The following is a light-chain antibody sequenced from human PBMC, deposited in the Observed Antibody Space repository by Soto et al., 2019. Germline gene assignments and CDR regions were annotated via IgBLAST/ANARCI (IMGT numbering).Light chain of an antibody. V-gene: IGKV3-11*01. J-gene: IGKJ5*01. CDR3: QHRMNWPLT. CDR2: DAS. CDR1: QSVSSY. Sequence: IVFTQSPATLSLSPGERATLSCRASQSVSSYLLWYQQKPGQAPRLLIYDASNRATGIPARFSGSGSETDFTLTISSLEPEDFAVYYCQHRMNWPLTCGQGTRLDI.